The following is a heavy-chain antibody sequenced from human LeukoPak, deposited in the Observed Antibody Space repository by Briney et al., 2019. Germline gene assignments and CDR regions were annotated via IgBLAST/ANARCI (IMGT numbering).Heavy chain of an antibody. CDR3: VRDEVVGAYSRWFDP. V-gene: IGHV3-7*01. CDR1: GFTFSSYW. Sequence: PGGSLRLSCTGSGFTFSSYWMSWVRQAPGKGLEWVANIKQGGSEKYYVESVKGRFTISRDNAKNSVYLEMNSLRAEDTAVYYCVRDEVVGAYSRWFDPWGQGILVTVSS. D-gene: IGHD1-26*01. CDR2: IKQGGSEK. J-gene: IGHJ5*02.